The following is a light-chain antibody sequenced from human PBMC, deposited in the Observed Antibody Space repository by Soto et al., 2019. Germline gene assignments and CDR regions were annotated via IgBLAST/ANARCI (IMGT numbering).Light chain of an antibody. CDR3: QQANSFPVT. CDR1: QGISSY. Sequence: DIQMTQSPSSVSASVGDRVTITCRASQGISSYLAWYQQKPGKAPNLLIYAASSLQSGVPSRFSGSGSGTDFTLTISSLQPEDFATYYCQQANSFPVTFGGGTKVEIK. V-gene: IGKV1-12*01. CDR2: AAS. J-gene: IGKJ4*01.